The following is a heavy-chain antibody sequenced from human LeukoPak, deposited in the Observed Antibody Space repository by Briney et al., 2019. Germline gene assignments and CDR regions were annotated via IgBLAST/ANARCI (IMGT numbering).Heavy chain of an antibody. J-gene: IGHJ4*02. V-gene: IGHV3-53*01. CDR1: GLTVSSNY. CDR2: IYSGDST. D-gene: IGHD4-23*01. CDR3: TRLTAVSFDY. Sequence: GGSLRLSCAASGLTVSSNYMSWVRQAPGKGLEWVSVIYSGDSTSYAASVKGRFTISRDNSKNTLYLQMNSLRAEDTAVYYCTRLTAVSFDYWGQGTLVTVSS.